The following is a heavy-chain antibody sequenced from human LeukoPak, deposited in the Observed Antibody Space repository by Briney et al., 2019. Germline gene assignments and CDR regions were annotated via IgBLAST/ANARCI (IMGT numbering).Heavy chain of an antibody. Sequence: SETLSLTCTVSGASISSSSHYGGWIRQPPGKGLEWIGSIFCSGDTFYNPSLKSRVTISVDPSKNQFSLKLSSVTAADTAVYYCGRHEGCIGIGCFYGMDVWGQGTTVTVSS. J-gene: IGHJ6*02. CDR3: GRHEGCIGIGCFYGMDV. CDR2: IFCSGDT. V-gene: IGHV4-39*01. D-gene: IGHD2-2*01. CDR1: GASISSSSHY.